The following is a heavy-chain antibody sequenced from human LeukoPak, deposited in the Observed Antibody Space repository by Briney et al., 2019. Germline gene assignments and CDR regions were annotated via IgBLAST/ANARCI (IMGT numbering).Heavy chain of an antibody. J-gene: IGHJ6*02. CDR3: ARSRSVSSYKGMDV. CDR1: GFTFSDYS. Sequence: KPGGSLRLSCPASGFTFSDYSMSWVRQAPGKGLEWVSSISSSSDYIYYADSVKGRFTISRDNARNSLYLQMNSLRAEDTAVYYCARSRSVSSYKGMDVWGQGTTVTVSS. V-gene: IGHV3-21*01. D-gene: IGHD5/OR15-5a*01. CDR2: ISSSSDYI.